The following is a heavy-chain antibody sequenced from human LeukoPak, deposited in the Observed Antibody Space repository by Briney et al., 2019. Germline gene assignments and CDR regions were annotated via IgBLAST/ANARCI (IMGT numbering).Heavy chain of an antibody. Sequence: PSETLSLTCTVSGGSISSYYWSWIRQPPGKGLEWIGYIYNSGRTNYNPSLMSRVTISVDMSKNQFSLKLNSVTAADTAVYYCARGIWEMATIPYWYFDIWGRGTLVTVSS. CDR3: ARGIWEMATIPYWYFDI. J-gene: IGHJ2*01. D-gene: IGHD5-24*01. V-gene: IGHV4-59*01. CDR1: GGSISSYY. CDR2: IYNSGRT.